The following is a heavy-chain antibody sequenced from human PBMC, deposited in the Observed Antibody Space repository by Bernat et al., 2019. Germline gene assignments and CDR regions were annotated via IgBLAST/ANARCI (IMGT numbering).Heavy chain of an antibody. CDR3: EREREGLWFGTFDY. D-gene: IGHD3-10*01. Sequence: QLQLVESGGGVVQPGRSLRLSCAASGFTFSSYGMHWVRQAPGKGLEWVAVIWYDGSNKYYADSVKGRFNISRDKSKNTLYRQMNSLRAEDTAVYYCEREREGLWFGTFDYWGQGTLVTVSS. CDR2: IWYDGSNK. V-gene: IGHV3-33*01. CDR1: GFTFSSYG. J-gene: IGHJ4*02.